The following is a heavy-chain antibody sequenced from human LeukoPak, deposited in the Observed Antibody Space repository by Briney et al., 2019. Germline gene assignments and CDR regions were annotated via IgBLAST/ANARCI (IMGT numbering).Heavy chain of an antibody. D-gene: IGHD6-13*01. CDR2: INPNSGGT. CDR3: ARDEAAGNWFDP. J-gene: IGHJ5*02. V-gene: IGHV1-2*02. CDR1: GYTFTGYY. Sequence: GASVKVSCKASGYTFTGYYMHWVRQAPGQGLEWMGWINPNSGGTNYAQKFQGRVTMTRDTSTSTVYMELSSLRSEDTAVYYRARDEAAGNWFDPWGQGTLVTVSS.